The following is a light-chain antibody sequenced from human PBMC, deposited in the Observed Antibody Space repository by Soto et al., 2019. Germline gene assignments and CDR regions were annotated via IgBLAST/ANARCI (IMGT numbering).Light chain of an antibody. CDR2: GTS. Sequence: DIQMTQSPSFLSASVGDRVTISCRASQAINTYLNWYQQKPWKAPKLLIYGTSDLQNGVPSRFSGGGSGTEFTLNISSLQPEDFATFYCHQRYSTLRIIFGQWTR. J-gene: IGKJ5*01. V-gene: IGKV1-39*01. CDR1: QAINTY. CDR3: HQRYSTLRII.